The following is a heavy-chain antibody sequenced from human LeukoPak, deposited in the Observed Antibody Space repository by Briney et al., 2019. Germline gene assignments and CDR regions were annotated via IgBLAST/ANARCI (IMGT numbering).Heavy chain of an antibody. Sequence: GGSLRLSCSASGFTFSSYWMSWVRQAPGKGLEWVANIKQDGSEKYYVDSVKGRFTISRDNAKNSLYLQMNSLRAEDTAVYYCARDGLVCSGGSCYSDYWGQGTLVTVSS. CDR1: GFTFSSYW. D-gene: IGHD2-15*01. J-gene: IGHJ4*02. CDR2: IKQDGSEK. V-gene: IGHV3-7*03. CDR3: ARDGLVCSGGSCYSDY.